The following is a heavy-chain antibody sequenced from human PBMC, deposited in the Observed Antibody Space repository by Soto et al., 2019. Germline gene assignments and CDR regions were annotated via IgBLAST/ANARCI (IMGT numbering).Heavy chain of an antibody. D-gene: IGHD1-1*01. CDR1: GFTFSNYW. J-gene: IGHJ5*02. CDR2: ISINSSTI. CDR3: AREWNPLNWFDP. Sequence: PGGSLRLSCSASGFTFSNYWMHWVRQGPGKGLEWVSYISINSSTIYYADSVKGRFTISRDNAKNSLYLQMNSLRYYDTAVYYCAREWNPLNWFDPWGQGTLVTVSS. V-gene: IGHV3-48*02.